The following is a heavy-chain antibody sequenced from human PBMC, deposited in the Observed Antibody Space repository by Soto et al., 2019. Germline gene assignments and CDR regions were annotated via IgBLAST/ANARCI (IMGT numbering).Heavy chain of an antibody. J-gene: IGHJ4*02. Sequence: QVQLVESGGGVVQPGRSLRLSCAASGFTFSDYAMHWVRQAPGKGLEWVAFISYDGSNKYYADSVKGRFTISRDNSKNTLYLQMNSLRAEDTAVYYCAREGPSGYSYGSFDYWGQGTLVIVSS. CDR3: AREGPSGYSYGSFDY. CDR2: ISYDGSNK. D-gene: IGHD5-18*01. V-gene: IGHV3-30-3*01. CDR1: GFTFSDYA.